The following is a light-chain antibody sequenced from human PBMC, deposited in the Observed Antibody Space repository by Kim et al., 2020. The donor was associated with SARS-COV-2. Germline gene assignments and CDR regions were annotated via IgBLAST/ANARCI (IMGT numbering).Light chain of an antibody. Sequence: VNGACCRSSTNSGSIGRKYVYWYQHHTGTAPKLLIYSDNRRPSGVPDRFSGSRSGTSASLAITGFRAEDEADYYCSVWDDNLRAALFGGGTQLTVL. CDR3: SVWDDNLRAAL. CDR1: STNSGSIGRKY. V-gene: IGLV1-47*02. CDR2: SDN. J-gene: IGLJ2*01.